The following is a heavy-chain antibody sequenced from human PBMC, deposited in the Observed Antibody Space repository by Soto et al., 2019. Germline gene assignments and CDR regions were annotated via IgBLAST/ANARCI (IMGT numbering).Heavy chain of an antibody. D-gene: IGHD3-10*01. CDR1: GFTFSSYS. J-gene: IGHJ6*03. V-gene: IGHV3-48*01. CDR2: ISSSSSTI. Sequence: GGSLRLSCAASGFTFSSYSMNWVRQAPGKGLEWVSYISSSSSTIYYADSVKGRFTISRDNAKNSLYLQMNSLRAEETAVYYCARDGGPRGYYYYYMDVWGKGTTVTVSS. CDR3: ARDGGPRGYYYYYMDV.